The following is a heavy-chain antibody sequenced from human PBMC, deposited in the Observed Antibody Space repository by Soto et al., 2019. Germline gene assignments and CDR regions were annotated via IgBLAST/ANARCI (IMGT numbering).Heavy chain of an antibody. CDR1: GYTFTGYY. D-gene: IGHD5-12*01. Sequence: ASVKVSFKASGYTFTGYYMHWLRQAPGQGLEWMGWINPNSGGTNYAQKFQGRVTMTRDTSISTAYMELSRLRSDDTAVYYCARVTGEWLRLPLGYWGQGTLVTVSS. CDR2: INPNSGGT. J-gene: IGHJ4*02. CDR3: ARVTGEWLRLPLGY. V-gene: IGHV1-2*02.